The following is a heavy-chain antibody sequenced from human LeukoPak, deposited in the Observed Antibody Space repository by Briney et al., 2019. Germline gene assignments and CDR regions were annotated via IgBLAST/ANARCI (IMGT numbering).Heavy chain of an antibody. J-gene: IGHJ3*02. Sequence: SETLSLTCAVYGGSFSGYYWSWIRQPPGKGLEWIGEINHSGSTNYNPSLKSRVTISVDTSKNQFSLKLSSVTAADTAVYYCARGPDILTGYFNDAFDIWGQGTMVTVSS. CDR3: ARGPDILTGYFNDAFDI. CDR1: GGSFSGYY. CDR2: INHSGST. V-gene: IGHV4-34*01. D-gene: IGHD3-9*01.